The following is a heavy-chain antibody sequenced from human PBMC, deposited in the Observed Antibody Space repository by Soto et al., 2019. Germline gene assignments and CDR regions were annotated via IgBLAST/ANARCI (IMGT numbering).Heavy chain of an antibody. CDR1: GFTFSIFP. V-gene: IGHV3-23*01. J-gene: IGHJ4*02. D-gene: IGHD5-12*01. CDR2: IKAGGGDT. CDR3: KRDVVASSPPGADY. Sequence: EVQLLGSGGGLVRPGGSLRLSCAASGFTFSIFPMSWVRQAPGKGPEWVAAIKAGGGDTYYADSVKGRFTISRDNSENILYLQMNSLTVEDTPMYYCKRDVVASSPPGADYWGQGTRVTVSS.